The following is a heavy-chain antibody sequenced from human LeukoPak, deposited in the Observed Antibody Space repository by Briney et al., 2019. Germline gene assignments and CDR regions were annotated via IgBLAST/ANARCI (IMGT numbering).Heavy chain of an antibody. J-gene: IGHJ4*02. D-gene: IGHD4-17*01. CDR3: ARGGYGDYPPLDY. V-gene: IGHV3-33*01. CDR2: IWYDGSNK. Sequence: GRSLRLSCAASGFTFSSYGMHWVRQAPGKGLEWVAVIWYDGSNKYYADSVKGRFTISRENAKNSLYLQMNSLRAGDTAVYYCARGGYGDYPPLDYWGQGTLVTVSS. CDR1: GFTFSSYG.